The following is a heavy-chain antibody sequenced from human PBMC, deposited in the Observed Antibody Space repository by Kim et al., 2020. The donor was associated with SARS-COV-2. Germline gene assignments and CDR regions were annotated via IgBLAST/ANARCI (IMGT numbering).Heavy chain of an antibody. J-gene: IGHJ4*02. D-gene: IGHD1-26*01. V-gene: IGHV3-7*01. CDR3: ARDGIVGAYFDY. Sequence: YYVDSWKGRFTISRDNAKNSLYLQMNSLRAEDTAVYYCARDGIVGAYFDYWGQGTLVTVSS.